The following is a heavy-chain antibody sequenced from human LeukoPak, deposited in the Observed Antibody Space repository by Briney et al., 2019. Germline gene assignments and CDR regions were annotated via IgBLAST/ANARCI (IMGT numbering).Heavy chain of an antibody. Sequence: GGSLRLSCAASRFTVSSNYMSWVRQAPGKGLEWVSVIYSGGSTYYADSVKGRFTIPRDNSKNTLYLQMNSLRAEDTAVYYCATRKLTGPFDNYYYYYGMDVWGQGTTVTVSS. CDR2: IYSGGST. V-gene: IGHV3-53*01. J-gene: IGHJ6*02. D-gene: IGHD2-8*02. CDR3: ATRKLTGPFDNYYYYYGMDV. CDR1: RFTVSSNY.